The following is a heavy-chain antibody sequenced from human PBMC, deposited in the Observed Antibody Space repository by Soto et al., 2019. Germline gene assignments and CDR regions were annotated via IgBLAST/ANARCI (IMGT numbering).Heavy chain of an antibody. CDR3: AKGLAYCGSDCYSDAFDI. V-gene: IGHV3-9*01. D-gene: IGHD2-21*02. CDR2: ISWNSGSI. J-gene: IGHJ3*02. CDR1: GFTFDDYA. Sequence: EVQLVESGVGLVQPGRSLRLSCAASGFTFDDYAMHWVRQAPGKGLEWVSGISWNSGSIGYADSVKGRFTISRDNAKNSLYLQMNSLRAEDTALYDCAKGLAYCGSDCYSDAFDIWGQGTMVTVSS.